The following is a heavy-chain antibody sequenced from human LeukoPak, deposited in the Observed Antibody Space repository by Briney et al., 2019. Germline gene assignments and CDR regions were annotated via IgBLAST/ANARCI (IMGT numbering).Heavy chain of an antibody. CDR2: IKQDGGEK. V-gene: IGHV3-7*01. D-gene: IGHD5-24*01. CDR1: GFIFRNYW. J-gene: IGHJ4*02. CDR3: VRRYMATSAEDFEY. Sequence: AGGSLRLSCAGSGFIFRNYWMSWVRQAPGKGLEWVANIKQDGGEKYYVDSVTGRFTISRDNAKNSLYLQMNSLRAEDTAVYYCVRRYMATSAEDFEYWGQGTLVTVSS.